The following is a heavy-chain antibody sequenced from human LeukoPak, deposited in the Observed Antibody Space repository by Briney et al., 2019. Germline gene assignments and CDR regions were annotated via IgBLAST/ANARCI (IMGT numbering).Heavy chain of an antibody. CDR2: IFFDGTTK. CDR3: ARDPRGPTGYDSSGRDTFDY. D-gene: IGHD3-22*01. V-gene: IGHV3-30*04. J-gene: IGHJ4*02. Sequence: GRSLRLSCAASGFTFSSYAMHWVRQAPGKGLEWVGVIFFDGTTKYYADSVKGRFTISRDNSRNTLYLQMNSLRPEDTAVYYCARDPRGPTGYDSSGRDTFDYWGQGTLVTVSS. CDR1: GFTFSSYA.